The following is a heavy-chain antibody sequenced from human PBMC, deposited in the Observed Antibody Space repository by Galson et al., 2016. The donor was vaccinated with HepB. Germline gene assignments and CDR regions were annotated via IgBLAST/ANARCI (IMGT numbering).Heavy chain of an antibody. Sequence: SVKVSCKASGGTFSSYAISWVRQAPGQGLEWMGWIIPIFGTANYAQKFQGRVSITADESTSTAYMELSSLGSEDTAVYYCARGSLQYKWNDDPHWDWYFDLWGRGTLVTVSS. CDR2: IIPIFGTA. D-gene: IGHD1-20*01. CDR1: GGTFSSYA. J-gene: IGHJ2*01. V-gene: IGHV1-69*13. CDR3: ARGSLQYKWNDDPHWDWYFDL.